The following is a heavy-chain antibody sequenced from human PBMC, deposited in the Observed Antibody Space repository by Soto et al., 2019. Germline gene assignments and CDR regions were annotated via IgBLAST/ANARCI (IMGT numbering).Heavy chain of an antibody. Sequence: VGSLRLSCAASGFSFSSHWMNWVRQAPGKGLVWVSRISGDGRTTSHADSVKGRFTISRDNAKKTLYLQVNSLRVEDTAVYYCARGVPNCSSSSCYFDFWGQGILVTVSS. J-gene: IGHJ4*02. CDR2: ISGDGRTT. V-gene: IGHV3-74*01. CDR3: ARGVPNCSSSSCYFDF. D-gene: IGHD2-2*01. CDR1: GFSFSSHW.